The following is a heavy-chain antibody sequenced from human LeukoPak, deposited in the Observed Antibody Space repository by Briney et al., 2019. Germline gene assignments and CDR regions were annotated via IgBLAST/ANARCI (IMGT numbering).Heavy chain of an antibody. CDR2: ISYDGSNK. V-gene: IGHV3-30*18. CDR1: GFTFSSYG. Sequence: TGGSLRLSCAASGFTFSSYGMHWVRQAPGKGLEWVAVISYDGSNKYYADSVKGRFTISRDNSKNTLYLQMNSLRAEDTAVYYCAKGWFDPWGQGTLVTVSS. J-gene: IGHJ5*02. CDR3: AKGWFDP.